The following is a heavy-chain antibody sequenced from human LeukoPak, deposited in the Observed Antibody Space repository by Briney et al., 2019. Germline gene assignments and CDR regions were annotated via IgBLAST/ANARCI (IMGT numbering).Heavy chain of an antibody. D-gene: IGHD6-19*01. CDR3: ARGQGRIAVAGRIDY. CDR1: GGSFSGYY. Sequence: PSETLSLTCAVSGGSFSGYYWSWIRQPPGKGLEWIGEINHSGSTNYNPSLKSRVTISVDTSKNQFSLKLSSVTAADTAVYYCARGQGRIAVAGRIDYWGQGTLVTVSS. CDR2: INHSGST. J-gene: IGHJ4*02. V-gene: IGHV4-34*01.